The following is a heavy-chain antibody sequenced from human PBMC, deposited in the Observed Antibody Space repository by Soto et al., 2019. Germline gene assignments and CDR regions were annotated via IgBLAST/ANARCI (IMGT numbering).Heavy chain of an antibody. V-gene: IGHV4-4*02. CDR3: ARSPLATYYFDH. J-gene: IGHJ4*01. Sequence: QVQLQESDPGLVKPSGTLSLTCAVSGVSISSSFWWSWVRQPPGKGLEWIGEISHSGSTNYNPSLKSRLTISVDKSKKQISLILTSVAAADTAVYYCARSPLATYYFDHWGQGTAVTISS. CDR2: ISHSGST. CDR1: GVSISSSFW.